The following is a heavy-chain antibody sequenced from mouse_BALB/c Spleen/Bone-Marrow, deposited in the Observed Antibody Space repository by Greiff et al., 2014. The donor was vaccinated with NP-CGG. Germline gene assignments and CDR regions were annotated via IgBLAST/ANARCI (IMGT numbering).Heavy chain of an antibody. J-gene: IGHJ4*01. V-gene: IGHV14-3*02. D-gene: IGHD4-1*01. Sequence: EVQLQQSGAELVKPGASVKLSRTASGFNIKDTYMHWVKQRPEQGLEWIGRIDPANGNTKYDPKLQGKATITADTSSNTAYLQLSSLTSEDTAVYYCARWEYYAMDYWGQGTSVTVSS. CDR2: IDPANGNT. CDR1: GFNIKDTY. CDR3: ARWEYYAMDY.